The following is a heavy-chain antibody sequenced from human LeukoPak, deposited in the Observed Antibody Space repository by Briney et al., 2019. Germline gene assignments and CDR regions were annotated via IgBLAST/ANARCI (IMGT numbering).Heavy chain of an antibody. CDR3: ARGGFDY. CDR1: GYTFTGYY. V-gene: IGHV1-2*02. Sequence: ASVNVSCKASGYTFTGYYLHWVRQAPGQGLEWMGWISPNSDDTNYAQKFRGRVNMTRDTSISTAYMELSRLGSDDTAIYYCARGGFDYWGQGTLVTVSS. CDR2: ISPNSDDT. J-gene: IGHJ4*02.